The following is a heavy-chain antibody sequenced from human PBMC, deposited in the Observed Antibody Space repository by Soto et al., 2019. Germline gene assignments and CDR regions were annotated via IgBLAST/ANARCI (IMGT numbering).Heavy chain of an antibody. CDR1: GFTFSSYG. Sequence: PGGSLRLSCAASGFTFSSYGMHWVRQAPGKGLEWVAVIWYDGSNKYYADSVKGRFTISRDNSKNTLYLQMNSLRAEDTAVYYCARETYYYDSSGYYYYYYGMDVWGQGTKVTVSS. CDR3: ARETYYYDSSGYYYYYYGMDV. J-gene: IGHJ6*02. V-gene: IGHV3-33*01. D-gene: IGHD3-22*01. CDR2: IWYDGSNK.